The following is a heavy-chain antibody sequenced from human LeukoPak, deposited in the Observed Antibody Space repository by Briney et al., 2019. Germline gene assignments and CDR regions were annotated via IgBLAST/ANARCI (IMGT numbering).Heavy chain of an antibody. Sequence: ASVKVSCKASGYTFTGYYMHWVRQAPGQGLEWMGWINPNSGGTNYAQKFQGRVIMTRDTSISTAYMELSRLRSDDTAVYYCAIAVASTSVGFDYWGQGTLVTVSS. D-gene: IGHD6-19*01. V-gene: IGHV1-2*02. J-gene: IGHJ4*02. CDR3: AIAVASTSVGFDY. CDR2: INPNSGGT. CDR1: GYTFTGYY.